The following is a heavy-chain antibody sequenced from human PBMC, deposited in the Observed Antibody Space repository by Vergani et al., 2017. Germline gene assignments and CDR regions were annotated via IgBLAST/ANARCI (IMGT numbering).Heavy chain of an antibody. Sequence: EVQLVESGGGLVQRGGSLRLSCAASVFTFSSYSMNWVRQAPGKGLEWVSYISSSSSPIHYADSVQGRFTISRDNAKNSLYLQMNSLRAEDTAVYYCVKDHMGASVVGTNHNDYWGQRTLVTVSS. J-gene: IGHJ4*02. V-gene: IGHV3-48*01. CDR2: ISSSSSPI. CDR1: VFTFSSYS. CDR3: VKDHMGASVVGTNHNDY. D-gene: IGHD1-26*01.